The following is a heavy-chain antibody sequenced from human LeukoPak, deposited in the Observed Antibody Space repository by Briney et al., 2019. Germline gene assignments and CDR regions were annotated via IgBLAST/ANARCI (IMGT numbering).Heavy chain of an antibody. CDR1: GFTLSDYY. Sequence: GGSLRLSCAASGFTLSDYYMSWIRQAPGKGLEWVSYISSSGSTIYYADSVKGRFTISRDNAKNSLYLQMNSLRAEDTAVYYCARDLLAGGYSYGYVLDYWGQGTLVTVSS. D-gene: IGHD5-18*01. CDR3: ARDLLAGGYSYGYVLDY. V-gene: IGHV3-11*04. J-gene: IGHJ4*02. CDR2: ISSSGSTI.